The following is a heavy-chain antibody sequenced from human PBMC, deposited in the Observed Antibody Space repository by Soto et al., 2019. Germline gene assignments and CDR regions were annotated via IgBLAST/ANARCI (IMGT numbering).Heavy chain of an antibody. CDR1: GFTFSDYY. CDR3: ASLPQGYYDRSGRLVDY. J-gene: IGHJ4*01. D-gene: IGHD3-22*01. V-gene: IGHV3-11*01. CDR2: ISAGGSDI. Sequence: QVQLVESGGGLVKPGGSLRLSCASSGFTFSDYYMSWIRQAPGKGLEWVAYISAGGSDIYYGDSVKGRFTVSRDNTKKSLYLQMSNLRADDTAIYYCASLPQGYYDRSGRLVDYWGHGTLFTVSS.